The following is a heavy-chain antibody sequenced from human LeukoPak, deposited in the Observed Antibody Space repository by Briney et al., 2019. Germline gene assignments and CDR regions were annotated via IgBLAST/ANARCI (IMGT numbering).Heavy chain of an antibody. V-gene: IGHV3-21*01. D-gene: IGHD3-10*01. CDR2: ISSSSSYI. Sequence: RGSLRLSCAASGFTFSSYSMNWVRQAPGKGLEWVSSISSSSSYIYYADSVKGRFTISRDNAKNSLYLQMNSLRAEDTAVYYCATLDWGSGSYYNGSDWFDPWGQGTLVTVSS. CDR3: ATLDWGSGSYYNGSDWFDP. CDR1: GFTFSSYS. J-gene: IGHJ5*02.